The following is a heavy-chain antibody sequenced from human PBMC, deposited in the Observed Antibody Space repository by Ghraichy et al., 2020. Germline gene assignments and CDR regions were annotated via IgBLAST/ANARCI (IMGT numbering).Heavy chain of an antibody. V-gene: IGHV3-30*18. J-gene: IGHJ5*02. Sequence: GESLNISCAASGFTFSRYGIHWVRQAPGKRLEWVVDIAYDGINKYYAHSVKGRFTISRDNYKNTPYLQVSSLRAEDTSVYYCAKDLNVRGVIGPFDPWGQGTLVTVSS. CDR3: AKDLNVRGVIGPFDP. D-gene: IGHD3-10*02. CDR1: GFTFSRYG. CDR2: IAYDGINK.